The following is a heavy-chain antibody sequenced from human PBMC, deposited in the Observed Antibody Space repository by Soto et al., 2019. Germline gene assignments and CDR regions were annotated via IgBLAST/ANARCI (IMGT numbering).Heavy chain of an antibody. CDR3: ARGRDVELLLLFIDYYYYSMDV. Sequence: QVQLVQSGAEVKKPGASVKVSCKASGYTFTSYDINWVRQATGQGLEWMGWMNPNSGNTGYAQKFQGRVTMTRNTSISTAYMELSSLRSEDTAVYYCARGRDVELLLLFIDYYYYSMDVWGKGTTVTVSS. D-gene: IGHD2-15*01. CDR2: MNPNSGNT. V-gene: IGHV1-8*01. CDR1: GYTFTSYD. J-gene: IGHJ6*03.